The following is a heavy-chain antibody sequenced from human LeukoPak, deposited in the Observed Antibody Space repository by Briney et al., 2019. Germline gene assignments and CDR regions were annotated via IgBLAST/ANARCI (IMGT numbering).Heavy chain of an antibody. CDR2: INHSGST. Sequence: PSETLSLTCAVYGGSFSGYYWSWIRQPPGKGLEWLGEINHSGSTNCDPSLKSRVTISVDTSKNQFSLKLSSVTAADTAVYYCARGSYRITIFGVVTYYGMDVWGQGTTVTVSS. V-gene: IGHV4-34*01. J-gene: IGHJ6*02. CDR3: ARGSYRITIFGVVTYYGMDV. D-gene: IGHD3-3*01. CDR1: GGSFSGYY.